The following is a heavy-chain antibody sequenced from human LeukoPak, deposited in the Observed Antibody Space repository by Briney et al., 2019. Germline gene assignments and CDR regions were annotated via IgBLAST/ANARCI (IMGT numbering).Heavy chain of an antibody. Sequence: SVKVSCKASGGTFSSYAISWVRQAPGQGLEWTGGIIPIFGTANYAQEFQGRVTITADESTSTAYMELSSLRSEDTAVYYCASQFGYCSSTSCGVEIDYWGQGTLVTVSS. V-gene: IGHV1-69*01. D-gene: IGHD2-2*03. CDR1: GGTFSSYA. CDR3: ASQFGYCSSTSCGVEIDY. J-gene: IGHJ4*02. CDR2: IIPIFGTA.